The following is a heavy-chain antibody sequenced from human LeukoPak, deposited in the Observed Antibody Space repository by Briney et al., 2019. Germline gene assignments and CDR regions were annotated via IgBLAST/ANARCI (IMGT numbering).Heavy chain of an antibody. CDR2: IYSGGST. Sequence: GGSLRLSCAASGFTVSSNYMSWVRQAPGKGLEWVSVIYSGGSTYYADSVKGRFTISRDNSKNTLYLQMNSLRAEDTAIYYCAKDRYGYCSGGSCYGDAFDIWGQGTKVTVSS. V-gene: IGHV3-66*01. J-gene: IGHJ3*02. D-gene: IGHD2-15*01. CDR1: GFTVSSNY. CDR3: AKDRYGYCSGGSCYGDAFDI.